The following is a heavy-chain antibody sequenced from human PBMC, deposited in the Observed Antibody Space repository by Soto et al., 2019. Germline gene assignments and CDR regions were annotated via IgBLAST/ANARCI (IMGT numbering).Heavy chain of an antibody. CDR3: ARDPYYYDSSGYSY. CDR1: GYSISSGYY. V-gene: IGHV4-38-2*02. D-gene: IGHD3-22*01. Sequence: SETLSLTCAVSGYSISSGYYWGWIRQPPGKGLEWIGSIYHSGSTYYNPSLKSRVTISVDTSKNQFSLKLSSVTAADTAVYYCARDPYYYDSSGYSYWGQGTLVTVSS. CDR2: IYHSGST. J-gene: IGHJ4*02.